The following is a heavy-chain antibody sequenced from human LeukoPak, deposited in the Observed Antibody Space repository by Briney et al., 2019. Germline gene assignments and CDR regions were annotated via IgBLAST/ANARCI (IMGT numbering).Heavy chain of an antibody. D-gene: IGHD1-1*01. J-gene: IGHJ5*02. Sequence: SETLSLTCTVSGDSISGFYYWSWIRQTPGEGLEWIGYIYHSGTTDHNPSLKSRVTISVDTSNNQFSLKLSSVTAADSAVYYCARSTGGKFDPWGQGTLVTVSS. V-gene: IGHV4-59*01. CDR1: GDSISGFYY. CDR2: IYHSGTT. CDR3: ARSTGGKFDP.